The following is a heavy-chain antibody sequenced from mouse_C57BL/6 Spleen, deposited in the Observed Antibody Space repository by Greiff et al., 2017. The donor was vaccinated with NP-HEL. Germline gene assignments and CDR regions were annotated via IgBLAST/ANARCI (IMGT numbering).Heavy chain of an antibody. V-gene: IGHV14-3*01. CDR1: GFNIKNTY. D-gene: IGHD2-5*01. CDR2: IDPANGNT. Sequence: EVQLQQSVAELVRPGASVKLSCTASGFNIKNTYMHWVKQRPEQGLEWIGRIDPANGNTKYAPKFQGKATITADTSSNTAYLQLSSLTSEDTATYYCASGPYYSNYAMDYWGQGTSVTVSS. CDR3: ASGPYYSNYAMDY. J-gene: IGHJ4*01.